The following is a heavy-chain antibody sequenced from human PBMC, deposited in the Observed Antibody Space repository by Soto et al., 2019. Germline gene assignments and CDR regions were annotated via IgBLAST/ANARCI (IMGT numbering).Heavy chain of an antibody. CDR1: GFTVSNNY. V-gene: IGHV3-53*01. CDR3: ARDPPGIAASGGGG. J-gene: IGHJ4*02. D-gene: IGHD6-13*01. Sequence: EVQLVESGGGLIQPGGSLRLSCAASGFTVSNNYMRWVRQAPGKGLEWVSLIYSGGSTHYADSVKGRFTISRDNSKNTLYLQMNSLRVEDTAVYCCARDPPGIAASGGGGWGQGTLVTVSS. CDR2: IYSGGST.